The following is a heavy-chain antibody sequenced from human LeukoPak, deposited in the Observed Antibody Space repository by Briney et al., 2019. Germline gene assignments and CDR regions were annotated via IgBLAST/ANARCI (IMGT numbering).Heavy chain of an antibody. V-gene: IGHV1-18*01. Sequence: ASVKVSCKASGYTFTSYDFHWVRQAPGHGLECMGWISTYNDNTNYAQQVHGKVTMTTDTSANKPYMELRSLRSDDTAVYYCARDSAEIVVVPAARQRSDYWGQGTLVTVSS. CDR2: ISTYNDNT. CDR1: GYTFTSYD. J-gene: IGHJ4*02. CDR3: ARDSAEIVVVPAARQRSDY. D-gene: IGHD2-2*01.